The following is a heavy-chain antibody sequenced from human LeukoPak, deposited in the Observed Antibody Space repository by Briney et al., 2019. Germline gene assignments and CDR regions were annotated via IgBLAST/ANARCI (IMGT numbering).Heavy chain of an antibody. D-gene: IGHD3-10*01. V-gene: IGHV3-53*01. CDR2: IYSDDTT. J-gene: IGHJ4*02. Sequence: GGSLRLSCVVSGLTVSSNYMTWVRQAPGKGLEWVSVIYSDDTTYYADSVKGRFTISRDNSKNTLYLQMNSLRAEDTAVYYCAKVGPLWFGIYDYWGQGTLVTVSS. CDR1: GLTVSSNY. CDR3: AKVGPLWFGIYDY.